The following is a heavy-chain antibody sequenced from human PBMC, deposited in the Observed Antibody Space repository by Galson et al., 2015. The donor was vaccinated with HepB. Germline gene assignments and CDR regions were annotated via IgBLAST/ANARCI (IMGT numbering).Heavy chain of an antibody. CDR2: ISYDGGNE. CDR1: GFTFSTYA. D-gene: IGHD6-25*01. J-gene: IGHJ6*02. CDR3: ARTAAPYYYYFGLDV. Sequence: SLRLSCAASGFTFSTYAIHWVRQAPGKGLEWVAVISYDGGNEYYAYSLEGRFTISRDNSKNTLYLQMNSLRADDTALYYRARTAAPYYYYFGLDVWGQGTTVIVSS. V-gene: IGHV3-30*04.